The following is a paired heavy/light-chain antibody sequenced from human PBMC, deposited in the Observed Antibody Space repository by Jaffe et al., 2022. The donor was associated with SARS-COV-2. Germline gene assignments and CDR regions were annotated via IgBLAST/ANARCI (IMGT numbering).Heavy chain of an antibody. V-gene: IGHV3-66*02. J-gene: IGHJ4*02. CDR3: AIPRGYGDFRYPLYY. CDR1: GFTVSSNY. D-gene: IGHD4-17*01. Sequence: EVQLVESGGGLVQPGGSLRLSCAVSGFTVSSNYMSWVRQAPGRGLEWVSFFHSGGGTYYADSVKGRFTISRDNSKNTLYLQMNSLRAEDTAVYYCAIPRGYGDFRYPLYYWGQGTLVTVSS. CDR2: FHSGGGT.
Light chain of an antibody. Sequence: DIQMTQSPSSLSASVGDRVTITCRASQDISTYLGWFQQKPGKVPKLLIYAASTLQSGVPSRFSGSGSGTDFTLTISSLQPEDVATYYCQKYNSAPWTFGQGTKVEIK. CDR2: AAS. CDR3: QKYNSAPWT. J-gene: IGKJ1*01. V-gene: IGKV1-27*01. CDR1: QDISTY.